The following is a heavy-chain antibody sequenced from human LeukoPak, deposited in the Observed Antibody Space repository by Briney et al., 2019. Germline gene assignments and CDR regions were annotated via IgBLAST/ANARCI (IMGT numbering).Heavy chain of an antibody. Sequence: VASVKVSCKTSGGTFTSYAITWVRQAPGQGLEWMGKIIPISGTTNYAQKFQGRVTFTADESTSTAYMELSSLRSEDTALYYCARKLRFGGNWFDPWGQGTLVTVSS. J-gene: IGHJ5*02. CDR3: ARKLRFGGNWFDP. CDR2: IIPISGTT. D-gene: IGHD3-10*01. CDR1: GGTFTSYA. V-gene: IGHV1-69*13.